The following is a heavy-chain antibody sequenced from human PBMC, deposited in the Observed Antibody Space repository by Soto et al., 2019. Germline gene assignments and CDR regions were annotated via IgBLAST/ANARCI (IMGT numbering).Heavy chain of an antibody. Sequence: PXGTLSHTRTVSGGSISSYYWSWIRQPPGKGLEWIGYIYYSGSTNYNPSLKSRVTISVDTSKNQLSLKLSSVTAADTAVYYCAREAGTTGIDYWGQGTLGTVSS. CDR2: IYYSGST. CDR3: AREAGTTGIDY. CDR1: GGSISSYY. V-gene: IGHV4-59*01. D-gene: IGHD1-7*01. J-gene: IGHJ4*02.